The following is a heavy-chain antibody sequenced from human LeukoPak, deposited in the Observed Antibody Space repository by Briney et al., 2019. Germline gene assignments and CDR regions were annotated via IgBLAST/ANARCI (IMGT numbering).Heavy chain of an antibody. J-gene: IGHJ1*01. D-gene: IGHD3-22*01. CDR3: ARAADYYDSSGYPEYIQH. Sequence: ASVKVSCKASGYTFTSYYMHWVRQAPGQGLEWMGIINPIGGSTSYAQKFQGRVTMTRDTSTSTVYMELSSLRSEDTAVYYCARAADYYDSSGYPEYIQHWGQGTLVTVSS. CDR2: INPIGGST. V-gene: IGHV1-46*01. CDR1: GYTFTSYY.